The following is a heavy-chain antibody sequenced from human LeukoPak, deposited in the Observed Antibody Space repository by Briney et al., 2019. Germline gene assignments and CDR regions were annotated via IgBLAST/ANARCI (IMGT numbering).Heavy chain of an antibody. CDR1: GFTFSHYY. J-gene: IGHJ3*02. D-gene: IGHD3-22*01. CDR3: ARVGDSGGYNGDDS. CDR2: ISSTSSYR. V-gene: IGHV3-11*05. Sequence: GGSLRLSCAASGFTFSHYYMSGIPQAPGKGREGVSYISSTSSYRKYADCVKGRFTISRDNAKNSVYLQMNSLRAEDTAVYYCARVGDSGGYNGDDSWGQGTMVTVCS.